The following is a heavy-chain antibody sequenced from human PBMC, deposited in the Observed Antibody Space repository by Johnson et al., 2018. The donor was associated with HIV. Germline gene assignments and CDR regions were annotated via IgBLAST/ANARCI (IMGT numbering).Heavy chain of an antibody. CDR1: GFTFDDHG. CDR3: ARESTHWGGDYVGYGFDI. V-gene: IGHV3-15*01. Sequence: VQLVESGGGVVRPGGSLRLSCAASGFTFDDHGMSWVRQAPGKGLEWVGRIKSKTDGGTTDYSAPVKGRFIISSDDSENTLYLQMNSLRAEDTAVYYWARESTHWGGDYVGYGFDIWGQGTMVTVSS. CDR2: IKSKTDGGTT. J-gene: IGHJ3*02. D-gene: IGHD4-17*01.